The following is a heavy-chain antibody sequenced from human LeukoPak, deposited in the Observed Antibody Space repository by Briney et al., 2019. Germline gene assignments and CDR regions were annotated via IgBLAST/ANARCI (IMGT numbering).Heavy chain of an antibody. V-gene: IGHV3-66*01. J-gene: IGHJ4*02. CDR1: GRTVSGNH. Sequence: PGGSLRLSCAAAGRTVSGNHMNWVRQAPGKGLEWVSVIYTGGSTYYADSVKGTFTISRDNSKNTLYLHMNSLRAEDTAVYYCTTDYDGSGTSEYWGGRALCTVSS. CDR2: IYTGGST. CDR3: TTDYDGSGTSEY. D-gene: IGHD6-13*01.